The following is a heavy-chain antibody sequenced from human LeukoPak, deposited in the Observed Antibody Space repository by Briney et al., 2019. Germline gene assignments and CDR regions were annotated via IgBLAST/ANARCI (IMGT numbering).Heavy chain of an antibody. CDR3: ARSYYDILTGYYRPDNNFDY. CDR1: NYTFTSYG. D-gene: IGHD3-9*01. CDR2: ISAYNGKT. V-gene: IGHV1-18*01. Sequence: ASVKVSCKASNYTFTSYGVTWVRQAPGQGLEWMGWISAYNGKTIYSQKVQGRVTMTTDTSTSTAHMELRSLRSDDTAVYYCARSYYDILTGYYRPDNNFDYWGQGTLVTVSS. J-gene: IGHJ4*02.